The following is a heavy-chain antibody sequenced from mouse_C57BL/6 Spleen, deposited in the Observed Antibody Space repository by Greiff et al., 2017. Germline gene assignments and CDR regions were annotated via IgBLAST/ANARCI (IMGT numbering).Heavy chain of an antibody. D-gene: IGHD1-1*01. J-gene: IGHJ2*01. V-gene: IGHV5-9-1*02. Sequence: EVKLVESGEGLVKPGGSLKLSCAASGFTFSSYAMSWVRQTPEKRLEWVAYISSGGDYIYYADTVKGRFTISRDNARNTLYLQMSSLKSEDTAMYYCTRAFITTDYFDYWGQGTTLTVSS. CDR3: TRAFITTDYFDY. CDR2: ISSGGDYI. CDR1: GFTFSSYA.